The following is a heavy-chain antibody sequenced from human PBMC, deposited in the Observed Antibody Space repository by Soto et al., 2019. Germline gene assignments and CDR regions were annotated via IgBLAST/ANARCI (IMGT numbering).Heavy chain of an antibody. CDR2: IDPSDSYT. Sequence: HVESLKISCNGSGYSFTSYWISWVRQMPWKGLEWMGRIDPSDSYTNYSPSFQGHVTISADKSISTAYLQWSSLKASDTAMYYCARLKTTVYYYYYGMDVWGQGTTVTVSS. J-gene: IGHJ6*02. CDR3: ARLKTTVYYYYYGMDV. D-gene: IGHD4-17*01. CDR1: GYSFTSYW. V-gene: IGHV5-10-1*01.